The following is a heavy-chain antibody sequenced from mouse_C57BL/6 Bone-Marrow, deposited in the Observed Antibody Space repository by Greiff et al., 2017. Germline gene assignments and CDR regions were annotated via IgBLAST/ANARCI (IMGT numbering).Heavy chain of an antibody. V-gene: IGHV5-4*01. CDR2: ISDGGSYT. J-gene: IGHJ2*01. CDR3: ARDLELYDY. CDR1: GFTFSSYA. Sequence: EVKLVESGGGLVKPGGSLKLSCAASGFTFSSYAMSWVRQTPEKRLEWVATISDGGSYTYYPDNVKGRFTISRDNAKNNLYLQMSHLKSEDTAMXYCARDLELYDYWGQGTTLTVSS. D-gene: IGHD2-12*01.